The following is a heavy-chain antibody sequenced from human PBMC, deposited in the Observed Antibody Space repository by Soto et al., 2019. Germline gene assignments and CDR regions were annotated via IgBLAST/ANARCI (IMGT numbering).Heavy chain of an antibody. D-gene: IGHD6-13*01. CDR3: ARRYSSAFDI. CDR1: GGFISSYY. V-gene: IGHV4-59*08. CDR2: IYYSGST. Sequence: QVQLQESGPGLVKPSETLSLTCTVSGGFISSYYWSWIRQPPGKGLEWIGYIYYSGSTNYNPSLKSRVTISVDTSKTQFSLKLSSVTAADTAVYYCARRYSSAFDIWGQGTMVTVSS. J-gene: IGHJ3*02.